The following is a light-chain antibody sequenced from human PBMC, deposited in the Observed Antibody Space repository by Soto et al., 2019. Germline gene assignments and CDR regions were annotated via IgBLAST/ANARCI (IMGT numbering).Light chain of an antibody. Sequence: SYELTQPPSVSVAPGKTATITCGGNNIGTKSVYWYQQKPGQAPALAIYNDSERPSGIPERFSGSNSGNAATLTISRVEAGDEADYFCHVWDSYSNGVVFGGGTKLTVL. V-gene: IGLV3-21*04. CDR2: NDS. J-gene: IGLJ2*01. CDR3: HVWDSYSNGVV. CDR1: NIGTKS.